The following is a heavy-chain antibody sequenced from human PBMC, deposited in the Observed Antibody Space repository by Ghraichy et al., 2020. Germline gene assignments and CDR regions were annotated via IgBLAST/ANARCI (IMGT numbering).Heavy chain of an antibody. CDR1: GGSFSGYY. J-gene: IGHJ6*02. Sequence: SETLSLTCAVYGGSFSGYYWSWIRQPPGKGLEWIGEINHSGSTNYNPSLKSRVTISVDTSKNQFSLKLSSVTAADTAVYYCARGPPSEMITFGGVIVKSYYYYGMDVWGQGTTVTVSS. V-gene: IGHV4-34*01. CDR3: ARGPPSEMITFGGVIVKSYYYYGMDV. CDR2: INHSGST. D-gene: IGHD3-16*02.